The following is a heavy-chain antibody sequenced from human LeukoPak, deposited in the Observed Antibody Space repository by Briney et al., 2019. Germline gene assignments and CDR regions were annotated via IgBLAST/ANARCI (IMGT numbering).Heavy chain of an antibody. CDR3: SSKIVVTTTGWLFDY. V-gene: IGHV3-11*04. Sequence: PGGSLRLSCAASGFTFSDYYMSWIRQAPGKGLEWVSYISSSGSTIYYADSVKGRFTISRDNAKNSLYLQMNSLRAEDTAVYYCSSKIVVTTTGWLFDYWGPGSLVTVSS. D-gene: IGHD5-12*01. J-gene: IGHJ4*02. CDR2: ISSSGSTI. CDR1: GFTFSDYY.